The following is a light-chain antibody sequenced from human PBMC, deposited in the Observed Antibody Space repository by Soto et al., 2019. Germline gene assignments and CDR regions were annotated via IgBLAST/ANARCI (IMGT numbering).Light chain of an antibody. J-gene: IGKJ1*01. CDR1: QSVSSN. CDR3: QHYNSWPRT. CDR2: GAS. Sequence: EIVMTQSPATLSVSPGERATLSRRASQSVSSNLAWYQQKPGQAPRLLIYGASTRATGIPARFSGSRSGTEFTLTISSLQSEDFAVYYCQHYNSWPRTFGQGTKVEIK. V-gene: IGKV3-15*01.